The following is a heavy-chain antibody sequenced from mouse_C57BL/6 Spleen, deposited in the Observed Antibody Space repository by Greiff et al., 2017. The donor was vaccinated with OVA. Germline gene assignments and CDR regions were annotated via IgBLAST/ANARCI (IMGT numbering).Heavy chain of an antibody. V-gene: IGHV1-7*01. CDR2: INPSSGYT. CDR3: ARSPVEGHYAVGY. Sequence: QVQLQQSGAELAKPGASVKLSCKASGYTFTSYWMHWVNQRPGQGLEWIGYINPSSGYTKYNQKFKDKATLTVDKSSSTAYMQLSSLTYEDSAVYYCARSPVEGHYAVGYWGQGATVTVSS. D-gene: IGHD1-1*01. CDR1: GYTFTSYW. J-gene: IGHJ4*01.